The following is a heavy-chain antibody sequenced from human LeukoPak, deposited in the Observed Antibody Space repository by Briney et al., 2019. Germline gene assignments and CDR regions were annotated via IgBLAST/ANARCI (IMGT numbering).Heavy chain of an antibody. Sequence: SQTLSLTCTVSGGSISTNSYYWGWIRQPPGKGLKWIGSIYYSGSTYYNPSLKSRVTMSVDTSKNQFSLKLSSVTAADTAVYYCARDLAMVRGVNDWFDPWGQGTLVTVSS. CDR1: GGSISTNSYY. CDR2: IYYSGST. D-gene: IGHD3-10*01. CDR3: ARDLAMVRGVNDWFDP. V-gene: IGHV4-39*07. J-gene: IGHJ5*02.